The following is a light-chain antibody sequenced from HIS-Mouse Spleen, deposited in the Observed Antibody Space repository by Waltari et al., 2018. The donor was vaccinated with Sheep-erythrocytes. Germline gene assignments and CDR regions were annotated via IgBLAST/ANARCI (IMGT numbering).Light chain of an antibody. V-gene: IGLV2-11*01. CDR2: DVS. Sequence: QSALTQPASVSGSPGQSVTISCTGPSSDVGGYNYVSWYQQHPGKAPKLMIYDVSKRPSGVPDRFSGSKSGNTASLTISGLQAEDEADYYCCSYAGSYNHVFATGTKVTVL. CDR1: SSDVGGYNY. CDR3: CSYAGSYNHV. J-gene: IGLJ1*01.